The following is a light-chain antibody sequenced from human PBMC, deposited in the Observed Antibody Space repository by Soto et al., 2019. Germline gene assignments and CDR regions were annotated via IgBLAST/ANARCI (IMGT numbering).Light chain of an antibody. V-gene: IGLV2-14*01. CDR2: DVT. CDR1: ASVVGGYNF. Sequence: QSALTQPASVSGSPGQSITISCTGTASVVGGYNFVSWYQQQSGKAPKLIIYDVTNRPSGVSDRFSGSKSGNTASLTISGLQAEDEADYYCSSYRRSNPYVFGTGTKVTVL. CDR3: SSYRRSNPYV. J-gene: IGLJ1*01.